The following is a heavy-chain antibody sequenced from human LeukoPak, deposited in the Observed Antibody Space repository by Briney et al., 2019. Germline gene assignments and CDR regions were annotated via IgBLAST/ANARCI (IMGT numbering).Heavy chain of an antibody. CDR1: GFTFSSYW. Sequence: GSLRLSCAASGFTFSSYWMHWVRQAPGKGLVWVSRINSDGSSTSYADSVKGRFTISRDNAKNTLYLQMNSLRAEDTAVYYCARRYSSSWYGYWGQGTLVTVSS. J-gene: IGHJ4*02. V-gene: IGHV3-74*01. D-gene: IGHD6-13*01. CDR3: ARRYSSSWYGY. CDR2: INSDGSST.